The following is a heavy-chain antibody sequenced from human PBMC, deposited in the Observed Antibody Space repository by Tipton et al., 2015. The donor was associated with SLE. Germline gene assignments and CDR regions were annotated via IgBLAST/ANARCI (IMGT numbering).Heavy chain of an antibody. Sequence: LSLTCAASGFTFSGSAMDWVRQASGKGLEWVGRIRSKANNYATVYAASVKGRFTISRDDSKNTAYLQMNSLKTEDTAVYYCTRHDYYDSSDYYVDYWGQGTLVTVSS. D-gene: IGHD3-22*01. CDR2: IRSKANNYAT. CDR3: TRHDYYDSSDYYVDY. V-gene: IGHV3-73*01. CDR1: GFTFSGSA. J-gene: IGHJ4*02.